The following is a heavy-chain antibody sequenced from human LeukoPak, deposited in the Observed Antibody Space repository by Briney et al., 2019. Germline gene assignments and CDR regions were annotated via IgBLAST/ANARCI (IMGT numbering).Heavy chain of an antibody. CDR1: GGSISSGSYY. J-gene: IGHJ6*03. V-gene: IGHV4-61*02. D-gene: IGHD3-3*01. Sequence: SETLSLTCTVSGGSISSGSYYWSWIRQPAGKGLEWIGRIYTSGGTNYNPSLKSRVTISVDTSKNQFSLKLSSVTAADTAVYYCARDLGGYYQLRLLEWGYYYYMDVWGKGTTVTVSS. CDR2: IYTSGGT. CDR3: ARDLGGYYQLRLLEWGYYYYMDV.